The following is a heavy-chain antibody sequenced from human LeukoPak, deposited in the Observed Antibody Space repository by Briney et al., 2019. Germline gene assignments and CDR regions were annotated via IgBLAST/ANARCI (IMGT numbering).Heavy chain of an antibody. Sequence: SGGSLRLSCAASGFIVSSNYMTWVRQAPGEGLEWVSVIHNDGSTYYTDSVKGRFTISRDNSKNTLYLQMNSLRVEGTAVYYCAALARDYWGQGTLVTVSS. CDR1: GFIVSSNY. CDR3: AALARDY. CDR2: IHNDGST. J-gene: IGHJ4*02. D-gene: IGHD3-3*02. V-gene: IGHV3-53*01.